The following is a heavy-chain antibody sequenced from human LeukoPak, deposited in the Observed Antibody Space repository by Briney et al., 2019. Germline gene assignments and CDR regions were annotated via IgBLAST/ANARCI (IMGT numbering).Heavy chain of an antibody. CDR1: GFTVSSNY. D-gene: IGHD3-10*01. Sequence: GGSLRLSCAASGFTVSSNYMSWVRQAPGKGLEWVSVTYSGGSTYYADSVKGRFTISRDNSKNTLYLQMNSLRAEDTAVYYCASEWFGELSAWGQGTLVTVSS. CDR3: ASEWFGELSA. V-gene: IGHV3-66*01. J-gene: IGHJ4*02. CDR2: TYSGGST.